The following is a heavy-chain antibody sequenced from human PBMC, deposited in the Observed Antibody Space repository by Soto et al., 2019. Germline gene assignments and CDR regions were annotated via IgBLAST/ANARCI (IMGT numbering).Heavy chain of an antibody. CDR2: ISTDNGNT. CDR3: ARDGVGGGAAGISHYPQGMDV. CDR1: GYTFTNYG. V-gene: IGHV1-18*01. D-gene: IGHD6-13*01. J-gene: IGHJ6*02. Sequence: ASVKVSCKASGYTFTNYGIRWVRQAPGQGLEWMGWISTDNGNTNSARKLQGRVTMTTDTSTSTAYMELRSLRSDDTAMYYCARDGVGGGAAGISHYPQGMDVWGQGTTVTVSS.